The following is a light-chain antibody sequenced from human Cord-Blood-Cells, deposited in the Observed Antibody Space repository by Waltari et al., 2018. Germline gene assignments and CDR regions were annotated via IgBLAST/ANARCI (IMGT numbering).Light chain of an antibody. V-gene: IGKV3-20*01. Sequence: EIVLTQSPCTLSLSPGERATLSCRASQSVSSSYLDWYQQKPGQAPRHLIYGASSRATGIPDRFSGSGSGTDFTLTISRLEPEDFAVYYCQQYGSSPPYTFGQGTKLEIK. CDR3: QQYGSSPPYT. CDR2: GAS. CDR1: QSVSSSY. J-gene: IGKJ2*01.